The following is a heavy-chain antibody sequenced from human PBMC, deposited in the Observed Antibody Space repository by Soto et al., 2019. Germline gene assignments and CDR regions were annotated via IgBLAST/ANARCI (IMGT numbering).Heavy chain of an antibody. V-gene: IGHV4-31*03. CDR3: ARDLGSEQWFFDN. CDR1: GASVSGDGSY. CDR2: IHNSGST. J-gene: IGHJ4*02. Sequence: QVQLQESGPGLVKPSQTLSLTCLVSGASVSGDGSYCSWIPQHPGKGLEFIGYIHNSGSTYSNPSLEKRVAMSIDTSKNQFSLRLSSVTAADSAVYFCARDLGSEQWFFDNWGQGILVTVSS. D-gene: IGHD6-19*01.